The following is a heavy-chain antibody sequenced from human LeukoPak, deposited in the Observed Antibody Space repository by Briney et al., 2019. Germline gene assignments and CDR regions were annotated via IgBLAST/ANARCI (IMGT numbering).Heavy chain of an antibody. CDR2: IYYSGST. J-gene: IGHJ6*02. CDR1: GGSISSGDYY. V-gene: IGHV4-30-4*02. Sequence: SETLSLTCTVSGGSISSGDYYWSWIRQPPGKGLEWIGYIYYSGSTYYNPSLKSRVTISVDTSKNQFSLKVSSVTAADTAVYYCARDLSYSSSSYYYYGMDVWGQGTTVTVSS. D-gene: IGHD6-13*01. CDR3: ARDLSYSSSSYYYYGMDV.